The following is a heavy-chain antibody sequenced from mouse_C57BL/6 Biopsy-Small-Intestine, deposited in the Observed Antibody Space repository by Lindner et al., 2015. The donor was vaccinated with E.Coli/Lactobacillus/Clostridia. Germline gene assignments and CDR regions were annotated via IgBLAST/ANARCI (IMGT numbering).Heavy chain of an antibody. D-gene: IGHD2-3*01. J-gene: IGHJ2*01. V-gene: IGHV1-14*01. Sequence: VQLQESGPELVKPGASVKMSCKASGYRFTSYIMHWVKQKPGQGLEWIGYITPYNDDTKFNENFKDKATLTSDKSSSTAYMELSSLTSEDSAVYYCAVLGYDGYSYFDYWGQGTTLTVSS. CDR3: AVLGYDGYSYFDY. CDR2: ITPYNDDT. CDR1: GYRFTSYI.